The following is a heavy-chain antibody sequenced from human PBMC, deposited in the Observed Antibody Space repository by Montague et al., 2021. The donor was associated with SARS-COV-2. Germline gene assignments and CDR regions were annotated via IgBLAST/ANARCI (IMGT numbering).Heavy chain of an antibody. Sequence: SLRLXCAASRLPFNGYAMHWVRQAPGKGLEWLTFISHDESNHRYADSVKGRFTISRDNSKNTLYLQMDSLRPEDTAVYYCAREGYRSGSFYIDYWGQGTLVTVSS. CDR3: AREGYRSGSFYIDY. V-gene: IGHV3-30*04. J-gene: IGHJ4*01. D-gene: IGHD1-26*01. CDR2: ISHDESNH. CDR1: RLPFNGYA.